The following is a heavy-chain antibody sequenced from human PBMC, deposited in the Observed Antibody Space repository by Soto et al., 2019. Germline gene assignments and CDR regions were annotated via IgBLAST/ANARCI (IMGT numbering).Heavy chain of an antibody. CDR3: AKARGMNYYYYMGV. V-gene: IGHV3-9*01. CDR2: ISWNSGSI. J-gene: IGHJ6*03. Sequence: PGGSLRLSCAASGFTFDDYAMHWVRQAPGKGLEWVSGISWNSGSIGYADSVKGRFTISRDNAKNSLYLQMNSLRAEDTALYYCAKARGMNYYYYMGVWGKGTTVTVSS. CDR1: GFTFDDYA. D-gene: IGHD3-16*01.